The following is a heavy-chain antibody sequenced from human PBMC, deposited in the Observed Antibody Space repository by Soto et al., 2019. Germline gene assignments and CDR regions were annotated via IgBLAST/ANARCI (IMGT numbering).Heavy chain of an antibody. CDR3: ARHGSSSTSNYYYYGMDV. CDR1: GYSFTTYW. V-gene: IGHV5-51*01. D-gene: IGHD3-10*01. J-gene: IGHJ6*02. CDR2: IYPGDSDT. Sequence: PGESLKISCKASGYSFTTYWIGWVRQMPGRGLEWMGIIYPGDSDTRYSPPFQGQVTISADKSISTTYLQWSSLKASDTAMYYCARHGSSSTSNYYYYGMDVWGQGTTVTVSS.